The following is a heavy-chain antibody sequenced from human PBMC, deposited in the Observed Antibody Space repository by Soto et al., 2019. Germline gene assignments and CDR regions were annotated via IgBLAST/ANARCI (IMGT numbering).Heavy chain of an antibody. Sequence: PSETLSLTCAVYGGSFSGYYWSWIRQPPGKGLEWIGEINHSGSTNYNPSLKSRVTISVDTSKNQFYLKLSAVTAADTAVYYCARGGMRIPSTFVVVTAIVPTPFDYWGQGTLVTVSS. CDR3: ARGGMRIPSTFVVVTAIVPTPFDY. CDR1: GGSFSGYY. CDR2: INHSGST. D-gene: IGHD2-21*02. J-gene: IGHJ4*02. V-gene: IGHV4-34*01.